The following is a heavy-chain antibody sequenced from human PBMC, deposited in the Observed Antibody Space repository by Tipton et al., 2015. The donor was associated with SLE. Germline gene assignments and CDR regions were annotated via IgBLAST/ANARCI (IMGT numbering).Heavy chain of an antibody. J-gene: IGHJ3*02. V-gene: IGHV4-61*05. Sequence: TLSLTCTVSGGSIRSSRHFWGWIRQPPGKGLEWIGYANRNEGTKIKSSLERRVTISLDTSRSQFSLRLSSVTAADTAVYFCAVHSIRDPAFDIWGQGTMVTVSS. D-gene: IGHD2-21*01. CDR1: GGSIRSSRHF. CDR3: AVHSIRDPAFDI. CDR2: ANRNEGT.